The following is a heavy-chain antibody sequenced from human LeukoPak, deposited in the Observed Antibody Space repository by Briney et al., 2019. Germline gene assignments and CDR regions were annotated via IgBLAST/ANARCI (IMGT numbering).Heavy chain of an antibody. D-gene: IGHD1-7*01. Sequence: SETLSLTCTVSGGSISSYYWSWIRQPPGKGLEWIGYIYYSGSTNYNPSLKSRVTISVDTSKNQFSLKPSSVTAADTAVYYCARSGEMELPSLFDYWGQGTLVTVSS. J-gene: IGHJ4*02. CDR2: IYYSGST. V-gene: IGHV4-59*01. CDR1: GGSISSYY. CDR3: ARSGEMELPSLFDY.